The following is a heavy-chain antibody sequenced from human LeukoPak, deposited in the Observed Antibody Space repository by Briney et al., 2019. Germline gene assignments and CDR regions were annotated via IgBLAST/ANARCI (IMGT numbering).Heavy chain of an antibody. Sequence: GGSLRLACAASGFTFSSYAMSWVRQAPGKGLGWVSAISGSGGSTYYADSVKGRFTISRDNSKNTLYLQMNSLRAEDTAVYYCAKNGRGYYYDSSGYYYVWGQGTTVTVSS. CDR2: ISGSGGST. D-gene: IGHD3-22*01. CDR3: AKNGRGYYYDSSGYYYV. J-gene: IGHJ6*02. V-gene: IGHV3-23*01. CDR1: GFTFSSYA.